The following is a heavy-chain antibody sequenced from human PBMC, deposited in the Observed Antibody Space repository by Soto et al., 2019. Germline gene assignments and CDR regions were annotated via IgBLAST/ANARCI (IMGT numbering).Heavy chain of an antibody. CDR3: ARRSGAYSSSWVRGYYYGMDV. V-gene: IGHV4-4*02. D-gene: IGHD6-13*01. J-gene: IGHJ6*02. CDR1: GGSISSSNW. Sequence: LSLTCAVSGGSISSSNWWSWVRQPPGKGLEWIGEIYHSGSTNYNPSLKSRATISVDKSKNQFSLKLSSVTAADTAVYYCARRSGAYSSSWVRGYYYGMDVWGQGTTVTVSS. CDR2: IYHSGST.